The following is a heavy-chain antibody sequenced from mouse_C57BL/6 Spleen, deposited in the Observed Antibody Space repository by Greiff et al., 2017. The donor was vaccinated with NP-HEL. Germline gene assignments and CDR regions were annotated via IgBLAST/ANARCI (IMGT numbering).Heavy chain of an antibody. Sequence: EVHLVESGPGLVKPSQSLSLTCSVTGYSITSGYYWNWIRQFPGNKLEWMGYISYDGSNNYNPSLKNRISITRDTSKNQFFLKLNSVTTEDTATYYCARDYYGSSHHYFDYWGQGTTLTVSS. J-gene: IGHJ2*01. V-gene: IGHV3-6*01. CDR1: GYSITSGYY. CDR2: ISYDGSN. CDR3: ARDYYGSSHHYFDY. D-gene: IGHD1-1*01.